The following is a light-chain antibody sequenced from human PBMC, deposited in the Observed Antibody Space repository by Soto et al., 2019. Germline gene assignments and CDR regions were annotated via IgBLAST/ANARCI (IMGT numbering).Light chain of an antibody. CDR3: QHRSTWCPS. Sequence: VMTPSPHSLAVSLGERATLSCRASQSVNNYLHWYQQKPGQAPRLLIFDASNRATGIPARCSGSGSATDFTLTISSLEHEDFAVDYCQHRSTWCPSFGQGTRLEI. J-gene: IGKJ5*01. V-gene: IGKV3-11*01. CDR2: DAS. CDR1: QSVNNY.